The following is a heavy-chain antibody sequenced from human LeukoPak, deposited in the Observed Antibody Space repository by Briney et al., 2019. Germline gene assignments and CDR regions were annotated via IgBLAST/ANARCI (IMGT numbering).Heavy chain of an antibody. CDR2: ISYDGSNK. CDR1: GFTFSSYG. CDR3: ARDTESITIFGVAQYYYYYGMDV. V-gene: IGHV3-30*03. J-gene: IGHJ6*02. D-gene: IGHD3-3*01. Sequence: GRSLRLSCAASGFTFSSYGMHWVRQAPGRGLEWVAVISYDGSNKYYADSVKGRFTISRDNSKNTLYLQMNSLRAEDTAVYYCARDTESITIFGVAQYYYYYGMDVWGQGTTVTVSS.